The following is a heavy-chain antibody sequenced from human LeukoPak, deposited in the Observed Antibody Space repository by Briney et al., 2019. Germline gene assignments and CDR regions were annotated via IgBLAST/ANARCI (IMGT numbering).Heavy chain of an antibody. Sequence: GTLRLSCAASGFTFSNYMMHWVRQAPGKGLVWVSRIKSDGITITYADSVKGRFTISRDNAKNTLYLQMNSLRAEDTAVYYCLRDLNWSLDQWGQGTLVTVSS. V-gene: IGHV3-74*01. J-gene: IGHJ4*02. CDR1: GFTFSNYM. CDR3: LRDLNWSLDQ. CDR2: IKSDGITI. D-gene: IGHD1-20*01.